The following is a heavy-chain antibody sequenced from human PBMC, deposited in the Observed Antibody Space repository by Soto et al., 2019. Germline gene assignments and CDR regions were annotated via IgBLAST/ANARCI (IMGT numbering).Heavy chain of an antibody. Sequence: PSETLSLTCAVSGDSISSSDDYWDWIRQPPGKGLEWIGSSFYSGATFYNPSLNSRVSISVDASRNQFSLRLSSVTTTDSAVYYCARLSIMGTSIDYWGQGTLVTVSS. CDR1: GDSISSSDDY. CDR3: ARLSIMGTSIDY. CDR2: SFYSGAT. D-gene: IGHD1-7*01. J-gene: IGHJ4*02. V-gene: IGHV4-39*01.